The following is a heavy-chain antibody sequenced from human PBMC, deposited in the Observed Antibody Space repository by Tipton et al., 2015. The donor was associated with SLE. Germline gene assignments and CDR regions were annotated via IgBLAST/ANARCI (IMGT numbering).Heavy chain of an antibody. CDR2: IYYSGST. CDR3: ARDSRLHRYFDL. Sequence: LSLTCTVSGGSISSSSYYWGWIRQPPGKGLEWIGIIYYSGSTYYNPSLKSRVTISVDTSKYQFSLKLSSVTAADTAVYYCARDSRLHRYFDLWGRGTLVTVSS. D-gene: IGHD2-2*01. V-gene: IGHV4-39*07. J-gene: IGHJ2*01. CDR1: GGSISSSSYY.